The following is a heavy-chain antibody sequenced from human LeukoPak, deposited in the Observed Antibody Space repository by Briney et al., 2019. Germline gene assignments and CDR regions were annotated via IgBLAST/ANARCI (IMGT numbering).Heavy chain of an antibody. CDR1: GGSISSRNYY. J-gene: IGHJ1*01. CDR3: ARGCSGGGCFSD. D-gene: IGHD2-15*01. Sequence: SETLSLTCTVSGGSISSRNYYWGWLRQPPGKGLEWIGSMYYSGSTYYNPSLKSRVTISVDTSKNHFSLKMTSVTAADTAIYYCARGCSGGGCFSDWGQGTLVTVSS. CDR2: MYYSGST. V-gene: IGHV4-39*07.